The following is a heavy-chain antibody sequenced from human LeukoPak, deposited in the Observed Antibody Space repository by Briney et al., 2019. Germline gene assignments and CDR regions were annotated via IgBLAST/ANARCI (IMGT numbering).Heavy chain of an antibody. CDR2: IYTSGST. Sequence: SETLSLTCTVSGGSFSSYYWSWIRQPPGKGLEWIGRIYTSGSTNYNPSLKSRVTISVDTSKNQFSLKLSSVTAADTAVYYCARDDSYGSSFDYWGQGTLVTVSS. J-gene: IGHJ4*02. CDR3: ARDDSYGSSFDY. V-gene: IGHV4-4*08. CDR1: GGSFSSYY. D-gene: IGHD5-18*01.